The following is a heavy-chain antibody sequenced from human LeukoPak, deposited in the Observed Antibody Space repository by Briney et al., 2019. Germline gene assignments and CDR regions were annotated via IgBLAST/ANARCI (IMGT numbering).Heavy chain of an antibody. CDR3: ATVGDGYNSSPGDVDY. D-gene: IGHD5-24*01. Sequence: ATVTISCKVSGYTFTDYYMHWVQQAPGEGLEWMGLVNPEDGETIYAEKFQGRVTITADTSTDTAYMELSSLRSEDTAVYYCATVGDGYNSSPGDVDYWGQGTLVTVSS. CDR1: GYTFTDYY. CDR2: VNPEDGET. J-gene: IGHJ4*02. V-gene: IGHV1-69-2*01.